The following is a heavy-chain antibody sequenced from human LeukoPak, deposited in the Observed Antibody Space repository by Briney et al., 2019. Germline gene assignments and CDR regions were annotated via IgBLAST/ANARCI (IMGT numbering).Heavy chain of an antibody. CDR3: XXLYYDSSPYYALDH. D-gene: IGHD3-22*01. J-gene: IGHJ4*02. V-gene: IGHV3-33*07. CDR1: GFTFSSYG. Sequence: GGSLRLSCAASGFTFSSYGMYWVRQAPGKGLQWMAIIWYDGSQKYYADSVKGRFTISRDNSKNILSLQMNSLRAEDTAVYYCXXLYYDSSPYYALDHWGQGTLVTVSS. CDR2: IWYDGSQK.